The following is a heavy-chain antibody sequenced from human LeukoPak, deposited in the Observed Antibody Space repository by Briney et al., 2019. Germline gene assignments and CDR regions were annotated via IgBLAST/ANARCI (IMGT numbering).Heavy chain of an antibody. V-gene: IGHV4-34*01. Sequence: SETLSLTCAVYGGSFSGYYWSWIRQPPGKGLEWIGEINHSGSTNYNPSLKSRVTISVDTSKNQFSLRLSSVTAADTAVYYCARGHDLDYWGQGTLVTVSS. J-gene: IGHJ4*02. CDR2: INHSGST. CDR3: ARGHDLDY. CDR1: GGSFSGYY. D-gene: IGHD3-3*01.